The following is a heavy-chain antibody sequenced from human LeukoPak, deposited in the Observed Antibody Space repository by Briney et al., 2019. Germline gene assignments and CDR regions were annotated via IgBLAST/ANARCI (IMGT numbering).Heavy chain of an antibody. J-gene: IGHJ5*02. CDR3: AGELRFLEWHNWFDP. V-gene: IGHV4-59*08. Sequence: PSETLSLTCTVSGVPISSYYWSWIRQPPGKGLEWVGYIYYSGSTNYNPSLKSRVTISVDTSKTQFSLKLSSVTPADTAVYYCAGELRFLEWHNWFDPWGQGTLVTVSS. CDR1: GVPISSYY. D-gene: IGHD3-3*01. CDR2: IYYSGST.